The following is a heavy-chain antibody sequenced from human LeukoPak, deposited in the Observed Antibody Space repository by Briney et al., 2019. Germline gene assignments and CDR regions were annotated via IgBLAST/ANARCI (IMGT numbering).Heavy chain of an antibody. CDR3: ARAPYTAMVTSDYYYMDV. CDR1: GYTFTSYG. J-gene: IGHJ6*03. CDR2: ISAYNGNT. Sequence: ASVKVSCKASGYTFTSYGISWVRQAPGQGLEWMGWISAYNGNTNYAQKLQGRVTMTTDTSTSTAYMELRSLRSDDTAVYYCARAPYTAMVTSDYYYMDVWGKGTTVTVSS. V-gene: IGHV1-18*01. D-gene: IGHD5-18*01.